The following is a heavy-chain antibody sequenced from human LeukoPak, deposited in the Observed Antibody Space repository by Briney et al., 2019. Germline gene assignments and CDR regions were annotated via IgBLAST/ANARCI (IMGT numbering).Heavy chain of an antibody. V-gene: IGHV4-59*08. Sequence: SETLSLTCTVSGGSISSYYWSWIRQPPGKGLEWIGYIYYSGSTNYNPSLKSRVTISVDTSKNQFSLKLSSVTAADTAVYYCARLAAYCGGDCYPGMDVWGQGTTVTVSS. CDR1: GGSISSYY. CDR2: IYYSGST. D-gene: IGHD2-21*02. CDR3: ARLAAYCGGDCYPGMDV. J-gene: IGHJ6*02.